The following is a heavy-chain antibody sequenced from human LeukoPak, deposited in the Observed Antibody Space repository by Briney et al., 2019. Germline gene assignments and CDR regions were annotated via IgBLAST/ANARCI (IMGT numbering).Heavy chain of an antibody. J-gene: IGHJ3*02. CDR2: IRQDGSEK. CDR1: GFTFSSFW. V-gene: IGHV3-7*04. D-gene: IGHD2-2*01. Sequence: PGGSLILSCAASGFTFSSFWMTWVRQAPGKGLEWVANIRQDGSEKYYVDSVEGRFTISRDNAKKSLFLQMNSLRVEDTAVYYCARDMRGDGFDIWGQGTMATVSS. CDR3: ARDMRGDGFDI.